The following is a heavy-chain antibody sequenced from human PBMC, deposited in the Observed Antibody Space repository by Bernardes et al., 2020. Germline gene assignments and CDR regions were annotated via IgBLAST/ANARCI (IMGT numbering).Heavy chain of an antibody. Sequence: SETLSLTCAVSGDSINTNYWWGWIRQPPGKGLEWMGYMFHSGHPYYNPSLKSRVSMSLDPSKNQFSLRLSSVTAVDTALYYCARKPNSMYYFDSWGPGTLVTVSS. V-gene: IGHV4-28*01. J-gene: IGHJ4*02. D-gene: IGHD3-16*01. CDR3: ARKPNSMYYFDS. CDR1: GDSINTNYW. CDR2: MFHSGHP.